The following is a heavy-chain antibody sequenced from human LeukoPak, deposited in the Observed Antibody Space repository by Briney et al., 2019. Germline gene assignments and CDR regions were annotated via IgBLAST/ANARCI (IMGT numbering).Heavy chain of an antibody. D-gene: IGHD2-15*01. Sequence: PGGSLRLSCAASGFTFSSYAMSWVRQAPGKGLEWVSAISGSGGSTYYVDSVKGRFTISRDNSKNTLYLQMNSLKAEDTAVYYCAKPIARYCSGGSCPFDYWGQGTLVTVSS. V-gene: IGHV3-23*01. CDR1: GFTFSSYA. J-gene: IGHJ4*02. CDR2: ISGSGGST. CDR3: AKPIARYCSGGSCPFDY.